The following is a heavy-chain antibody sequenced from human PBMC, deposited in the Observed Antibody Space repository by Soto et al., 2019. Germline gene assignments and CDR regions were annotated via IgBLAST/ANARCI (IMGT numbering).Heavy chain of an antibody. D-gene: IGHD2-15*01. Sequence: GGSLRLSCAASGFNFNSYTINWVRQAPGKRLEWLSSISSSGYIFSTDSVRGRFTISRDNAKNSVYLQINNLRAEDTAVYFCARDCSGGSCCPGMDVWGQGTTVTVSS. J-gene: IGHJ6*02. CDR1: GFNFNSYT. V-gene: IGHV3-21*01. CDR3: ARDCSGGSCCPGMDV. CDR2: ISSSGYI.